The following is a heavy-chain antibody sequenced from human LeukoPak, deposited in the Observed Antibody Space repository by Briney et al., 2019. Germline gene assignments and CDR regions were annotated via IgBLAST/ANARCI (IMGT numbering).Heavy chain of an antibody. Sequence: PGGSLRLSCAASEFTFSTYGMHWVRQAPGKGLEWVAVISYDGSYKFYADSVKGRFTISRDNSKSTLYLQMNSLRAEDTAVYYCARGGACSSSNWFCSPFDYWGQGTLVTVSS. D-gene: IGHD2-2*01. V-gene: IGHV3-30*03. CDR3: ARGGACSSSNWFCSPFDY. CDR1: EFTFSTYG. J-gene: IGHJ4*02. CDR2: ISYDGSYK.